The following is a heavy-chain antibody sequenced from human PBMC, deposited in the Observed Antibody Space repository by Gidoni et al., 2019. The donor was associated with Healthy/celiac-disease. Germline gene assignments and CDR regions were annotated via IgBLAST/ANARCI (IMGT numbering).Heavy chain of an antibody. CDR3: AKDPSPRGSYLDY. D-gene: IGHD1-26*01. Sequence: EVQLVESGGGLVQPGRSLRLFCAASGFTFDDYAMHWVRQAPGKGLEWVSGISWNSGSIGYADSVKGRFTISRDNAKNSLYLQMNSLRAEDTALYYCAKDPSPRGSYLDYWGQGTLVTVSS. CDR1: GFTFDDYA. J-gene: IGHJ4*02. CDR2: ISWNSGSI. V-gene: IGHV3-9*01.